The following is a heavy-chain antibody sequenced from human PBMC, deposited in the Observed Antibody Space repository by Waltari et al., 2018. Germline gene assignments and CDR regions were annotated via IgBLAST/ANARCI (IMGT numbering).Heavy chain of an antibody. CDR3: AKSVSGNPQIDC. CDR1: GYSIGTGYY. D-gene: IGHD6-19*01. CDR2: IYHSGST. Sequence: QVQLQESGPGLVKPSETLSLTCSVSGYSIGTGYYWGWIRQPPGKVLEWIGSIYHSGSTYDNPSLGSRVTISIDTSKNQFSLKLSSVTAADTAVYHCAKSVSGNPQIDCWGQGTLVTVSS. V-gene: IGHV4-38-2*01. J-gene: IGHJ4*02.